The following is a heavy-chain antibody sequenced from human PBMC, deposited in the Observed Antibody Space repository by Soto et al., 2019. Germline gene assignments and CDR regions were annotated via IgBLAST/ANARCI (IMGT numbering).Heavy chain of an antibody. CDR2: INHSGST. CDR3: ARVRLSGDIVVVVAATARVNWFDP. D-gene: IGHD2-15*01. CDR1: GGSFSGYY. Sequence: SETLSLTCAVYGGSFSGYYWSWIRQPPGKGLEWIGEINHSGSTNYNPSLKSRVTISVDTSKNQFSLKLSSVTAADTAVYYCARVRLSGDIVVVVAATARVNWFDPWGQGTLVTVSS. J-gene: IGHJ5*02. V-gene: IGHV4-34*01.